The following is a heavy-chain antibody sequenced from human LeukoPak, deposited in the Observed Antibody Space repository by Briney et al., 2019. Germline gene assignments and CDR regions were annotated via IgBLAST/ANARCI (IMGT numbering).Heavy chain of an antibody. V-gene: IGHV3-74*03. Sequence: GGSLRLSCAASVFTSSSYWTHWVRQAPGKRVVCVSRINPEGRTITYADSVRGRFTISRDNAKSTLYLQMSSLNAEDTAVYYCVRGPLGDIDYWGQGTLVTVSS. CDR1: VFTSSSYW. D-gene: IGHD3-10*01. CDR3: VRGPLGDIDY. CDR2: INPEGRTI. J-gene: IGHJ4*02.